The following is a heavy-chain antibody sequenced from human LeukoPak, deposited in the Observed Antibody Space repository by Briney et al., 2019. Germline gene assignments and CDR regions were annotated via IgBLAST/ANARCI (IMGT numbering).Heavy chain of an antibody. J-gene: IGHJ5*02. V-gene: IGHV1-69*02. CDR1: GGTFSSYT. CDR2: IIPILGIA. CDR3: AKEYYYGSSGLNWFDP. Sequence: ASVKVSCKASGGTFSSYTISWVRQAPGQGLEWMGRIIPILGIANCAQKFQGRVTITADKSTSTAYMELSSLRSEDTAVYYCAKEYYYGSSGLNWFDPWGQGTLVTVSS. D-gene: IGHD3-22*01.